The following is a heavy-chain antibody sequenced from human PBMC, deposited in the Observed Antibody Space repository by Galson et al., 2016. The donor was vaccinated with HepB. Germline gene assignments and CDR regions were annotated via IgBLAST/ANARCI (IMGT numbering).Heavy chain of an antibody. Sequence: SVKVSCKATGYTFDNYNMHWVRQAPGQGLEWMGWISVYIGNTDYAQKFRDRVNITTHTSTSTVYMELRSLRLDDTAVYYCARAVETRRPGSRKLLHFDPWGQGTLVTVSA. CDR1: GYTFDNYN. CDR2: ISVYIGNT. V-gene: IGHV1-18*04. CDR3: ARAVETRRPGSRKLLHFDP. D-gene: IGHD5-24*01. J-gene: IGHJ5*02.